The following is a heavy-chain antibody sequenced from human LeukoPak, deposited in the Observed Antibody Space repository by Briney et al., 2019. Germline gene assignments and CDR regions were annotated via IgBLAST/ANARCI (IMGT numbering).Heavy chain of an antibody. CDR3: SSGSYLDY. D-gene: IGHD1-26*01. J-gene: IGHJ4*02. V-gene: IGHV4-61*05. CDR2: IYYSGST. Sequence: SETLSLTCTVSGGSISSSSYYWGWIRQPPGKGLEWIGYIYYSGSTNYNPSLKSRVTISVDTSKNQLSLKLTSVTAADTAVYYCSSGSYLDYWGQGTLVTVSS. CDR1: GGSISSSSYY.